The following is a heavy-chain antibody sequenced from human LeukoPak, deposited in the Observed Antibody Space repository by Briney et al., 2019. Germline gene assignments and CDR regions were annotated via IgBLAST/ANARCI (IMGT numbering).Heavy chain of an antibody. J-gene: IGHJ4*02. CDR1: GFTVSSNY. Sequence: PGGSLRLSCAASGFTVSSNYMSWVRQAPGKGLEWVSGVSTSGGSTYYADSVKGRLTISRDNSKNTLHLQMNSLRAEDTAIYYCAKQAYDSPRTDFDYWGQGTLVTVSS. V-gene: IGHV3-23*01. D-gene: IGHD3-22*01. CDR3: AKQAYDSPRTDFDY. CDR2: VSTSGGST.